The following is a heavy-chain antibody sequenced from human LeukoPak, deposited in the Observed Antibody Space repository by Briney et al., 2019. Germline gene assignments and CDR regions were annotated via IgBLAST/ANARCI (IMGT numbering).Heavy chain of an antibody. V-gene: IGHV1-2*02. Sequence: ASVKVSCKASGYTLTGYYVHWVRQAPGQGLEWMGWINPDQGDTNYAQKFQGRVTMTRDTSIDTAYMDLTRLRSDDTAIYYCARFSSGHLREPDVWGQGSLVTVSS. CDR2: INPDQGDT. D-gene: IGHD3-22*01. CDR3: ARFSSGHLREPDV. J-gene: IGHJ4*02. CDR1: GYTLTGYY.